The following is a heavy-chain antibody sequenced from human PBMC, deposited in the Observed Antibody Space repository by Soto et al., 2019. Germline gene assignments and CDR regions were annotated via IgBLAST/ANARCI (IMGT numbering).Heavy chain of an antibody. CDR1: GFTFSAYS. CDR3: VRDHIYAFDV. J-gene: IGHJ3*01. CDR2: IRSSPYAI. Sequence: EVQLVESGGDLVHPGGSLRLSCAASGFTFSAYSMNWVRQAPGKGVAWLSYIRSSPYAIHYADSVKGRFTISRDDAKNSLYLQMNSLRAEDTAVYYCVRDHIYAFDVWGQGTMVNVSS. D-gene: IGHD2-21*01. V-gene: IGHV3-48*01.